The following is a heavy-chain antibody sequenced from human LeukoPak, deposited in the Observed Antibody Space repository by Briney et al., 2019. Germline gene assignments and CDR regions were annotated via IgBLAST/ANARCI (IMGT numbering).Heavy chain of an antibody. Sequence: GGSLRLSCAASGFTFSNYAIHCVRQAPGKGLEWVAVIAYDGSSTVYADSVKGRFTISRDNSKNTLYLQVNSLRAEDTAVYYCAKEDDYVWGSYRYHYFDYWGQGTLVTVSS. CDR1: GFTFSNYA. CDR3: AKEDDYVWGSYRYHYFDY. CDR2: IAYDGSST. J-gene: IGHJ4*02. V-gene: IGHV3-30*04. D-gene: IGHD3-16*02.